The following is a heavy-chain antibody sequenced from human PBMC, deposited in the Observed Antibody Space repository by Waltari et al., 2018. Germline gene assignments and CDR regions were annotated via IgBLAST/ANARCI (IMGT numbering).Heavy chain of an antibody. D-gene: IGHD1-26*01. CDR1: GGTFSTYG. CDR2: IIPNFGTT. CDR3: ARTTSGSHWACDS. J-gene: IGHJ5*01. V-gene: IGHV1-69*12. Sequence: QVQLVQSGAEVKKPGSSMKVSCKVPGGTFSTYGISWVRQAPGQGPEWMGGIIPNFGTTTYAQKFQGRVTIIADESTTTVSMELSSLRTEDTAMYYCARTTSGSHWACDSWGQGTLVTVSS.